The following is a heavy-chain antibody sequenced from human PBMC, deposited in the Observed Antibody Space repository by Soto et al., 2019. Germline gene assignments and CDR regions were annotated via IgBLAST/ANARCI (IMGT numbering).Heavy chain of an antibody. CDR1: VYTFTNYA. CDR3: ARGGSLYWYFDL. V-gene: IGHV1-3*01. Sequence: GSSVKGSCKGAVYTFTNYARHWVRQAPGQGLDWMGWINAGNGNPKYSQKFQGRVTITRDTSASTAYMELSSLRSEDTAVYYCARGGSLYWYFDLWGRGTLVTVSS. J-gene: IGHJ2*01. D-gene: IGHD1-26*01. CDR2: INAGNGNP.